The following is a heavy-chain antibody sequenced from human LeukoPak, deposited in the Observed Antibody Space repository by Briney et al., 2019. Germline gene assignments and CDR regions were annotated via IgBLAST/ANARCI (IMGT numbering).Heavy chain of an antibody. CDR2: ISSSSSTI. J-gene: IGHJ4*02. V-gene: IGHV3-48*02. CDR3: ARDYPNYFDSSGYSFDY. Sequence: PGGSLRLSCAASGFTFSSYSMNWVRQAPGKGLEWVSHISSSSSTIYYADTVKGRFTISRDNAKNSLYLQMNSLRDEDTAVYYCARDYPNYFDSSGYSFDYWGQGTLVTVSS. D-gene: IGHD3-22*01. CDR1: GFTFSSYS.